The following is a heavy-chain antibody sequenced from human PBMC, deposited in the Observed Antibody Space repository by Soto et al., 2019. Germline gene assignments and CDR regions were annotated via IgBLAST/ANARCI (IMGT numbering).Heavy chain of an antibody. V-gene: IGHV3-74*01. Sequence: EMQLVESGGGLVQPGGSRRLSCAASGFTFSSHWMHWVRQAPGKGLVWVSRINNDGSSTSYADSVKGRFTISRDNSKNTLYLQMNSLRAEDTAVYYCARGYYYDSSGYISPGFGYYFDYWGQGTLVTVSS. CDR3: ARGYYYDSSGYISPGFGYYFDY. CDR2: INNDGSST. CDR1: GFTFSSHW. J-gene: IGHJ4*02. D-gene: IGHD3-22*01.